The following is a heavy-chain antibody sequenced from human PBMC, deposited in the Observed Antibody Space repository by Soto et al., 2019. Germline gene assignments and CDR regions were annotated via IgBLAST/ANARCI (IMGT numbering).Heavy chain of an antibody. Sequence: PGGSLRLSCAASGFTFSSYAMSWVRQAPGKGLEWVSAISGSGGSTYYADSVKGRFTISRDNSKNTLYLQMNSLRAEDTAVYYCARVHSGWSSGHGLDVWGQGTTVTVSS. V-gene: IGHV3-23*01. CDR3: ARVHSGWSSGHGLDV. J-gene: IGHJ6*02. CDR2: ISGSGGST. D-gene: IGHD6-19*01. CDR1: GFTFSSYA.